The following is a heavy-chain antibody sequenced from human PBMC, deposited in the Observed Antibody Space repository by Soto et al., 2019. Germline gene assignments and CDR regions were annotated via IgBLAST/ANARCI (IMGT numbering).Heavy chain of an antibody. CDR2: ISAYNGNT. Sequence: GASVKVSCKASGYTFTSYGISWVRQAPGQGLEWMGWISAYNGNTNYAQKLQGRVTMTRDTSTSSAYMELSSLRSEDTAVYYCARYKPGLALDYWGQGTLVTVSS. CDR1: GYTFTSYG. CDR3: ARYKPGLALDY. V-gene: IGHV1-18*01. D-gene: IGHD1-20*01. J-gene: IGHJ4*02.